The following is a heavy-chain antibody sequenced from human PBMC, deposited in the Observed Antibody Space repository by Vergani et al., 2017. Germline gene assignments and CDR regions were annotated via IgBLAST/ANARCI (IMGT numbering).Heavy chain of an antibody. CDR3: ARGRFGEHNFGEYYYGMDV. CDR1: GYTFTGYY. J-gene: IGHJ6*02. V-gene: IGHV1-2*02. D-gene: IGHD3-10*01. CDR2: INPNSGGT. Sequence: QVQLVQSGAEVKKPGASVKVSCKASGYTFTGYYMHWVRQAPGQGLEWMGWINPNSGGTNYAQKFQGRVTMTRDTSISTAYMELSRLRSDDTAVYYCARGRFGEHNFGEYYYGMDVWGQGTTVTVSS.